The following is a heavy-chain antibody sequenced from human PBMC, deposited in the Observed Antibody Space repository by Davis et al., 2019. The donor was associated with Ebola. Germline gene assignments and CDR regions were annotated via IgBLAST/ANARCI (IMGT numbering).Heavy chain of an antibody. Sequence: ASVKVSCTASGYTFTSYGISWVRQAPGQGLEWMGWISAYNGNTNYAQKLQGRVTMTTDTSTSTAYMELRSLRSDDTAVYYCARGDYGDYVIDYYGMDVWGQGTTVTVSS. D-gene: IGHD4-17*01. J-gene: IGHJ6*02. V-gene: IGHV1-18*01. CDR1: GYTFTSYG. CDR3: ARGDYGDYVIDYYGMDV. CDR2: ISAYNGNT.